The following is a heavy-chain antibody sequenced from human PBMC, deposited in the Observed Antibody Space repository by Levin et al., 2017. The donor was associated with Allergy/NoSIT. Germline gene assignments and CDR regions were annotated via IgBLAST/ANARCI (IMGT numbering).Heavy chain of an antibody. CDR1: GFTFSRHS. Sequence: PGGSLRLSCAASGFTFSRHSMNWVRQAPGKGLEWVSYVSSNSTTIYYADSVKGRFTISRDNAKNSLLLQMNSLGDEDTAVYYCARGNGSGRTSFDYWGQGTLVTVSS. D-gene: IGHD3-10*01. CDR3: ARGNGSGRTSFDY. CDR2: VSSNSTTI. V-gene: IGHV3-48*02. J-gene: IGHJ4*02.